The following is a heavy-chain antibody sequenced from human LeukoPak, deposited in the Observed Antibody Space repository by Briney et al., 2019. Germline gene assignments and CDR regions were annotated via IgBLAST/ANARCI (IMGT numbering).Heavy chain of an antibody. CDR2: IHHSGGT. CDR1: GGSFSGHY. D-gene: IGHD2/OR15-2a*01. CDR3: ASVNRGRIDY. V-gene: IGHV4-34*01. Sequence: SSETLSLTCAVYGGSFSGHYWTWIRQSPGKGLEWIGEIHHSGGTNYNLSLNFRVTISLDTSRNQFSLKLISLTAADTAVYYCASVNRGRIDYWGQGILVTVSS. J-gene: IGHJ4*02.